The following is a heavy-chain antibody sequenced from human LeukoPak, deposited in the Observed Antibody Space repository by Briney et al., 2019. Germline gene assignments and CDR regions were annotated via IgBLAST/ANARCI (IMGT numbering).Heavy chain of an antibody. V-gene: IGHV4-59*12. D-gene: IGHD1-14*01. Sequence: SETLSLTCTVSGGSITSYYWSWIRQPPGKGLEWIGYIYNSGSTNYNPSLKSRVTISVDRSKNQFSLKLSSVTAADTAVYYCARENRSYAFDIWGQGTMVIVSS. CDR3: ARENRSYAFDI. CDR1: GGSITSYY. J-gene: IGHJ3*02. CDR2: IYNSGST.